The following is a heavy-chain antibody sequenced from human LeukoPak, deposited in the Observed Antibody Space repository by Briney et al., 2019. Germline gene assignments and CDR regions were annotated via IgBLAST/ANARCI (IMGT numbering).Heavy chain of an antibody. CDR2: IYYNGST. CDR3: ARESDYYDSSGDPAPLAFDI. Sequence: SETLSLTCTVSGASMINYYWAWIRQPPGKGLEWIGYIYYNGSTNYNPSLKNRITISVDTSKSQFSLKLSSVTAADTAVYYCARESDYYDSSGDPAPLAFDIWGQGTMVTVSS. J-gene: IGHJ3*02. V-gene: IGHV4-59*12. CDR1: GASMINYY. D-gene: IGHD3-22*01.